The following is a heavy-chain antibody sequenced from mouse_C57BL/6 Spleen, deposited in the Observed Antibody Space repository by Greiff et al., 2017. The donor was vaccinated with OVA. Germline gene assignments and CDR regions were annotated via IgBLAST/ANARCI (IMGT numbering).Heavy chain of an antibody. D-gene: IGHD2-3*01. Sequence: QVHVKQSGAELVKPGASVKLSCKASGYTFTSYWMHWVKQRPGQGLEWIGMIHPNSGSTNYNEKFKSKATLTVDKSSSTAYMQLSSLTSEDSAVYYCARSFLSYDGYYEVWFAYWGQGTLVTVSA. CDR3: ARSFLSYDGYYEVWFAY. CDR2: IHPNSGST. V-gene: IGHV1-64*01. J-gene: IGHJ3*01. CDR1: GYTFTSYW.